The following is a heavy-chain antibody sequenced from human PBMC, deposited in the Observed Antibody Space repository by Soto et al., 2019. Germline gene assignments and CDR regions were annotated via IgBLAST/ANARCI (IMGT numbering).Heavy chain of an antibody. CDR3: ARDPGRNWNFASEGDV. Sequence: QVQLVQSGAEVKKPGSSVKVSCKASGGTFSSYAISWVRQAPGQGLEWMGGLIPIFGTANYAQKFLGRVTITADESTSTAYMELRSLRSEDTAVYYCARDPGRNWNFASEGDVWCQGTTVTVSS. CDR2: LIPIFGTA. J-gene: IGHJ6*02. D-gene: IGHD1-7*01. CDR1: GGTFSSYA. V-gene: IGHV1-69*01.